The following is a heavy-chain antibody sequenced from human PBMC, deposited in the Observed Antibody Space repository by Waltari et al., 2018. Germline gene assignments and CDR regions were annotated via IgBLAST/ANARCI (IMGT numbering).Heavy chain of an antibody. CDR2: SNGEGKSI. CDR3: ARKGGRGYTYGPFYYDS. Sequence: EVRLVEAGGNIVQPGGSLRLTCASSGFSFSDYWMPWVRKVPGGGLVGVSRSNGEGKSIRYSDSVKGRCTISRDNARKTLYLQMNRRRVEDTAVYYCARKGGRGYTYGPFYYDSWGQGTQVTVSS. V-gene: IGHV3-74*01. J-gene: IGHJ4*02. D-gene: IGHD5-18*01. CDR1: GFSFSDYW.